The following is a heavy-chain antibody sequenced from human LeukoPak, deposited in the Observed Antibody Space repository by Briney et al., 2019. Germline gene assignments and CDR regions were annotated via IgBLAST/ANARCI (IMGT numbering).Heavy chain of an antibody. CDR1: GFTSSNAW. V-gene: IGHV3-15*01. D-gene: IGHD3-10*01. Sequence: GGSLRLSCAASGFTSSNAWMSWVRQAPGKGLEWVGRIKSKTDGGTTDYAAPVKGRFTISRDDSKNTLYLQMNSLKTEDTAVYYCTESGAYYYGSGSSLIDYWGQGTRVTVSS. CDR3: TESGAYYYGSGSSLIDY. CDR2: IKSKTDGGTT. J-gene: IGHJ4*02.